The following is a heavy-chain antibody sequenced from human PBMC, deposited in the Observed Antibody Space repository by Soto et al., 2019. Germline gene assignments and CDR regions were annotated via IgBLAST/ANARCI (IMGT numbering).Heavy chain of an antibody. J-gene: IGHJ6*02. CDR2: ISAYNGNT. CDR3: AIGLVVPTIFGVVITYYYYYDGMDI. CDR1: GYTITSYG. Sequence: ASVKVSCKASGYTITSYGISWVRQAPGQGLEWMGGISAYNGNTNYAQKLQGRVTMTTDTSSSTAYKELRSLRSDDEAVYYCAIGLVVPTIFGVVITYYYYYDGMDIWGQGTMVTVSS. V-gene: IGHV1-18*04. D-gene: IGHD3-3*01.